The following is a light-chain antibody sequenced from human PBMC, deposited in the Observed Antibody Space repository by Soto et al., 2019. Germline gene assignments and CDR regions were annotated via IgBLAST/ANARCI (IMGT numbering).Light chain of an antibody. V-gene: IGLV1-44*01. CDR3: ATWDDSLNGVV. J-gene: IGLJ3*02. CDR2: NNN. Sequence: QPVLTQPPSASGTPGQGVTISCSGSGSNIASNTVNWYQHLPGTAPKLLIYNNNQRPSGVPDRFSGSKSGTSASLAISGLQSEDEADYYCATWDDSLNGVVFGGGTKLTVL. CDR1: GSNIASNT.